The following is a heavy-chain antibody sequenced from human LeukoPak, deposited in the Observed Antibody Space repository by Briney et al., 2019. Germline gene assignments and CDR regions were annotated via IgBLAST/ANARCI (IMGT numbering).Heavy chain of an antibody. CDR1: GYTFTGYY. Sequence: ASVKVSCKASGYTFTGYYMHWVRQAPGQGLEWMGWINPNSGGTNYAQKFQGWVTMTRDTSISTAYMELSRLRSDDTAVYYCARGTSYGESYFDYWGQGTLVTVSS. CDR2: INPNSGGT. D-gene: IGHD3-10*01. CDR3: ARGTSYGESYFDY. J-gene: IGHJ4*02. V-gene: IGHV1-2*04.